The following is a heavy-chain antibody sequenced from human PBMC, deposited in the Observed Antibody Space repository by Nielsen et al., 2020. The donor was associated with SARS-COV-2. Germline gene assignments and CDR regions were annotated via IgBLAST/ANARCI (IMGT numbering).Heavy chain of an antibody. J-gene: IGHJ3*01. CDR2: INPNSGGT. Sequence: ASVKVSCKASGYTFTGYYIHWVRQAPGQGLEWMGWINPNSGGTDYAEKFQGRVSMTRDTSISTVYMELTRLRSDDTAVYHCARAKECGGDCSAASDPLDVWGQGTLVTVSS. D-gene: IGHD2-21*02. V-gene: IGHV1-2*02. CDR3: ARAKECGGDCSAASDPLDV. CDR1: GYTFTGYY.